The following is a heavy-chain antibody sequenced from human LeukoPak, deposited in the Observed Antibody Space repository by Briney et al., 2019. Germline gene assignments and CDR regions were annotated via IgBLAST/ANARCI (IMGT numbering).Heavy chain of an antibody. CDR2: ISWNSGSI. D-gene: IGHD6-13*01. V-gene: IGHV3-9*01. Sequence: PGRSLRLSCAASGFTFDDYAMHWVRQAPGKGLEGVSGISWNSGSIGYADSVRGRFTISRDNAKNSLYLQMNSLRAEDTALYYCAKDIGAAAGTGAYYYYYYGMDVWGQGTTVTVSS. CDR3: AKDIGAAAGTGAYYYYYYGMDV. J-gene: IGHJ6*02. CDR1: GFTFDDYA.